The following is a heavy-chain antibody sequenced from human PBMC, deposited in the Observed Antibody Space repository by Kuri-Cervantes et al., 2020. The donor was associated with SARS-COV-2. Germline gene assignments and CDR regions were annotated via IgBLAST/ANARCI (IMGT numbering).Heavy chain of an antibody. CDR2: ISYYGTNK. D-gene: IGHD3-16*01. CDR1: GFIFSSYV. J-gene: IGHJ3*02. CDR3: AKVIYSGGGAFDI. V-gene: IGHV3-30-3*01. Sequence: LTCAASGFIFSSYVMHWVRQAPGKGLEWVVVISYYGTNKYYAESVKGRFTISRDNPKNTLYLQMNSLRAEDTAVYYCAKVIYSGGGAFDIWGQGTLVTVSS.